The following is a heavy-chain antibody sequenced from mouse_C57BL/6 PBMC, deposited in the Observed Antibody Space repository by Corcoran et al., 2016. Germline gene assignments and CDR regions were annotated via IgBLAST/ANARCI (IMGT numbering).Heavy chain of an antibody. Sequence: QVTLKESGPGILQSSQTLSLTCSFSGFSLSTSGMGVSWIRQPSGKGLEWLAHIYWDDDKRYNPSLKSRLTISKDTSRNQVFLKITSVDTEDTATYYCARSITTVVATYWYFDVWGTGTTVTVSS. CDR3: ARSITTVVATYWYFDV. V-gene: IGHV8-12*01. CDR2: IYWDDDK. D-gene: IGHD1-1*01. CDR1: GFSLSTSGMG. J-gene: IGHJ1*03.